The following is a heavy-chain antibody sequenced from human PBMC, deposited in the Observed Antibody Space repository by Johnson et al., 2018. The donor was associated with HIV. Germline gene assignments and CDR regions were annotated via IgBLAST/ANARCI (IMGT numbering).Heavy chain of an antibody. D-gene: IGHD3-16*02. Sequence: VQLVESGGGVVQPGRSLRLSCAASGFTFDDYAMHWVRQAPGKGLEWVSGISWNSGSIGYADSVKGRFTISRDNAKNSLYLQMNSLRTEDTALYYCAKGSLVGPNDAFDIWGQGTVVTVSS. CDR3: AKGSLVGPNDAFDI. CDR2: ISWNSGSI. V-gene: IGHV3-9*01. CDR1: GFTFDDYA. J-gene: IGHJ3*02.